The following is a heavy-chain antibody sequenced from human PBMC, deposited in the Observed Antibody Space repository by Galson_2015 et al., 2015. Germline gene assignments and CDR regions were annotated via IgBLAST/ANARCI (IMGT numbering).Heavy chain of an antibody. CDR1: GYSFTSYW. CDR2: IYPGDSDT. CDR3: ARLYTYYYGSGSYSRRYYYYYMDV. V-gene: IGHV5-51*01. Sequence: QSGAEVKKPGESLKISCKGSGYSFTSYWIGWVRQMPGKGLEWMGIIYPGDSDTRYSPSFQGQVTTSADKSISTAYLQWSSLKASDTAMYYCARLYTYYYGSGSYSRRYYYYYMDVWGKGTTVTVSS. J-gene: IGHJ6*03. D-gene: IGHD3-10*01.